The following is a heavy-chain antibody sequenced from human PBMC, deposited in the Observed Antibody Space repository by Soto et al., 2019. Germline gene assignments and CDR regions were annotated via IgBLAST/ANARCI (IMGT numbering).Heavy chain of an antibody. V-gene: IGHV1-18*01. Sequence: QVQLMQSGAEVKKPGASVKVSCKASGYTFTTYAISWVRQAPGQGLEWMGRISTYNGNTKYAQKLQGRVTMTTDTSTSTAYMELRSLISDDTAVYYCARDPQYSTSSQVFDSWGQGTLVTVSS. CDR1: GYTFTTYA. D-gene: IGHD6-6*01. CDR2: ISTYNGNT. J-gene: IGHJ4*02. CDR3: ARDPQYSTSSQVFDS.